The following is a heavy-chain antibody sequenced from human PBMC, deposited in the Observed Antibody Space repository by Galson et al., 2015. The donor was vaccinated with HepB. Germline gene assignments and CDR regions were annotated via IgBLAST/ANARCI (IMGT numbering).Heavy chain of an antibody. CDR3: ASVSDYVQSTYYFDY. Sequence: SVKVSCKASGGTFSRYAISWVRQAPGQGLEWMGGIIPIFGTANYAQKFQGRVTITADESTSTAYMELSSLRSEDTAVYYCASVSDYVQSTYYFDYWGQGTLVTVSS. CDR2: IIPIFGTA. J-gene: IGHJ4*02. V-gene: IGHV1-69*13. CDR1: GGTFSRYA. D-gene: IGHD4-17*01.